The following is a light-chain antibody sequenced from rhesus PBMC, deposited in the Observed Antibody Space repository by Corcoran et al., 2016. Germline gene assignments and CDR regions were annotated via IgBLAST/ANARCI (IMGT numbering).Light chain of an antibody. V-gene: IGKV1-22*01. Sequence: DIQMTQSPSSLPASVGDTVTITCRASQGTNNRLAWYQQRPGNASRLLVYAASGLQSGVPSRFSGSGSGTDFILTVRVLQSKDFATYYCQRDSSRPWTFGQCTKVEIK. CDR1: QGTNNR. CDR3: QRDSSRPWT. CDR2: AAS. J-gene: IGKJ1*01.